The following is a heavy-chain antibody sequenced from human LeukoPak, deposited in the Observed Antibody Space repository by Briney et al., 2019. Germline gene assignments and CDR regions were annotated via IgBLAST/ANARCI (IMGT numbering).Heavy chain of an antibody. D-gene: IGHD2-15*01. Sequence: GGSLRLSCAASGFTFRSYWMSWVRQAPGKGLEWVANINQDGSERYYVDSVKGRFTIYRDNAKMSVYVQMNSLRAEDTAVYYCARDGGPFDSWGQGTLVTVSA. CDR3: ARDGGPFDS. J-gene: IGHJ4*02. CDR2: INQDGSER. CDR1: GFTFRSYW. V-gene: IGHV3-7*03.